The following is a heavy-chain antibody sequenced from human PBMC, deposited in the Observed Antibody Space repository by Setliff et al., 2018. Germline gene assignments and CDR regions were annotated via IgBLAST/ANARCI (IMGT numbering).Heavy chain of an antibody. CDR2: ISAYNGKT. V-gene: IGHV1-18*04. CDR1: GYTFANSI. CDR3: ERLVRYCTQRACQRTQDADL. D-gene: IGHD2-8*01. Sequence: RASVKVSCKASGYTFANSIVSWVRQAPGQGLEWMGWISAYNGKTYIKEKFQGRLSMTTDTSTNTGYMELRNLTPDDTAVYFCERLVRYCTQRACQRTQDADLWGQGTRVTVSS. J-gene: IGHJ5*02.